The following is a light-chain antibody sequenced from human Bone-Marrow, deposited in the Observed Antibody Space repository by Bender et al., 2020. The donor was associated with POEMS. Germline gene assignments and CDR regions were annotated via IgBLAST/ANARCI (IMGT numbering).Light chain of an antibody. CDR2: TNN. Sequence: QSVLTQPPSASRTPGQTVTISCSGSGSNIGGYPVNWYQQLPGTAPRLLIYTNNERPSGVPDRFSGSKSGTSASLAITGLQSDDEADYYCSSYAGNNNAVVFGGGTKLTVL. J-gene: IGLJ2*01. CDR1: GSNIGGYP. CDR3: SSYAGNNNAVV. V-gene: IGLV1-44*01.